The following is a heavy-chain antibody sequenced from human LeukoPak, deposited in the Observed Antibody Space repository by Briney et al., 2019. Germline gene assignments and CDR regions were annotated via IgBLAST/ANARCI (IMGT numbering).Heavy chain of an antibody. Sequence: PGGSLRLSCAASGFTVSSNYMSWVRQAPGKGLEWVSVIYSGGSTYYADSVKGRFTISRDNSKNTLYLQMNSLRAEDTAVYYCAKDGDTMIVVLPPDYWGQGTLVTVSS. CDR1: GFTVSSNY. V-gene: IGHV3-53*01. CDR3: AKDGDTMIVVLPPDY. D-gene: IGHD3-22*01. CDR2: IYSGGST. J-gene: IGHJ4*02.